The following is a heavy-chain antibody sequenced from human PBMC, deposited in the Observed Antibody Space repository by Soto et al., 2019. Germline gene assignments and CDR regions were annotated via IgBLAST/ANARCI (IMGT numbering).Heavy chain of an antibody. Sequence: GGSLRLSCAASGFIFSSYAMNWVRQAPGKGLEWVSGIGSTGVSTYYADSVKGRFTISRDNSKNMLYLHMDSLRAEDTAVYYCAKPSQPYSAPYYFDYWGQGTLVTVSS. J-gene: IGHJ4*02. V-gene: IGHV3-23*01. CDR2: IGSTGVST. CDR3: AKPSQPYSAPYYFDY. D-gene: IGHD4-4*01. CDR1: GFIFSSYA.